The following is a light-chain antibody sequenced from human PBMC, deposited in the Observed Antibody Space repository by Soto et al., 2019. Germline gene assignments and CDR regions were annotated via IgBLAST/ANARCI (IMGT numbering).Light chain of an antibody. Sequence: EIVLTQSPGTLSLSPGERATLSRRASQSVSSSYLAWYQQKPGQAPRLPIYGASSRATGIPDRFSGSGSGTDFTLTISRLEPEDFAVYYCQQYGSSPVTFGQGTKVDIK. V-gene: IGKV3-20*01. CDR1: QSVSSSY. J-gene: IGKJ2*01. CDR2: GAS. CDR3: QQYGSSPVT.